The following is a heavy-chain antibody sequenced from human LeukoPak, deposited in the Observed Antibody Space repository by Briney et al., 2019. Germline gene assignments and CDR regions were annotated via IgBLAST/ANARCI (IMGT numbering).Heavy chain of an antibody. V-gene: IGHV3-30*04. Sequence: GSLRLSCAASGFTFSSYAMHWVRQAPGKGLEWVAVISYDGSNKYYADSVKGRFTISRDNSKNTLYLQMNSLRAEDTAVYYCARWSLQGGVYFDYWGQGTLVTVSS. J-gene: IGHJ4*02. CDR3: ARWSLQGGVYFDY. D-gene: IGHD2-21*02. CDR1: GFTFSSYA. CDR2: ISYDGSNK.